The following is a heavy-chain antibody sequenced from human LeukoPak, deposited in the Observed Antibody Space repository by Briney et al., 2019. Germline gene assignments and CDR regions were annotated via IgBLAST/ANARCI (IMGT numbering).Heavy chain of an antibody. CDR3: AELGITMIGGV. D-gene: IGHD3-10*02. Sequence: GGSLRLSCAASGFTFSNYAMNWVRQAPGKGLEWVSYISSSGSTIYYADSVKGRFTISGDNAKNSLYPQMNSLRAEDTAVYYCAELGITMIGGVWGKGTTVTISS. J-gene: IGHJ6*04. CDR2: ISSSGSTI. CDR1: GFTFSNYA. V-gene: IGHV3-48*03.